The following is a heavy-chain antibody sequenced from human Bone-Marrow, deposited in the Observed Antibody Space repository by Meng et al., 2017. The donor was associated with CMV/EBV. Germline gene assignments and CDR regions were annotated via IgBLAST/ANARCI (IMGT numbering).Heavy chain of an antibody. V-gene: IGHV3-30*02. CDR3: AKERAEEFDY. CDR2: IRYDGSNK. Sequence: GGSLRPSCAASGFTFSSYAMHWVRQAPGKGLEWVAFIRYDGSNKYYADSVKGRFTISRDNSKNTLYLQMNSLRAEDTAVYYCAKERAEEFDYWGQGTLVTVSS. CDR1: GFTFSSYA. J-gene: IGHJ4*02.